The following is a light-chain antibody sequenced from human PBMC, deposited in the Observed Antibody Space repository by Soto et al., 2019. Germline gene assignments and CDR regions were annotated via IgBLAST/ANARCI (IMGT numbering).Light chain of an antibody. CDR1: SGYSNYK. Sequence: QSVLTQPPSASASLGASVTLTCTLSSGYSNYKVDWYQQRPGKGPRFVMRVGTGGIVGSKGDGIPDRFSVLASGLNRYLTIKNIQEEDEGDYHCGADHGSGSNFVVVFGGGTQLTVL. J-gene: IGLJ2*01. CDR3: GADHGSGSNFVVV. V-gene: IGLV9-49*01. CDR2: VGTGGIVG.